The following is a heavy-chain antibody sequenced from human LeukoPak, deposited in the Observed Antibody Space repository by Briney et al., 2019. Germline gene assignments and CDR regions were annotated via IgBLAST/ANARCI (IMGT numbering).Heavy chain of an antibody. D-gene: IGHD2-21*02. CDR3: AKDAFDTARGGDAFDI. Sequence: GGSLRLSCVASGFTFSSYGMHWVRQAPGKGLEWVAVISYDGSNKYYADSVKGRFTISRDNSKNTLYLQMNSLRAEDTAVYYCAKDAFDTARGGDAFDIWGQGTMVTVSS. CDR1: GFTFSSYG. CDR2: ISYDGSNK. J-gene: IGHJ3*02. V-gene: IGHV3-30*18.